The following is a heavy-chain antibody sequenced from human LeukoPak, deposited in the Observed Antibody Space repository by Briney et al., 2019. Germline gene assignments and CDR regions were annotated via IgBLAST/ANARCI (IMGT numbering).Heavy chain of an antibody. CDR3: ARGETVTKLLSDY. V-gene: IGHV3-66*01. Sequence: GGSLRLSCAASGFTVSSNYMSWVRQAPGKGLEWVSVIYSGGSTYYADSVKGRFTISRDNSKNTLYLQMNSLRAEDTAVYYCARGETVTKLLSDYWDQATLVTVSS. CDR2: IYSGGST. D-gene: IGHD4-17*01. CDR1: GFTVSSNY. J-gene: IGHJ4*02.